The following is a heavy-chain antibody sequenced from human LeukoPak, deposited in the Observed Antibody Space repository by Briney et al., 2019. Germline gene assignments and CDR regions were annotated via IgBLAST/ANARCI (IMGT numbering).Heavy chain of an antibody. CDR2: ISSSGSTI. CDR3: ARGGAMVTMEALSY. CDR1: GFTFSSYE. Sequence: GGSLRLSCAASGFTFSSYEMNWVRQAPGEGLEWVSYISSSGSTIYYADSVKGRLTISRDNAKNSLYLQMNSLRAEDTAVYYCARGGAMVTMEALSYWGQGTLVTVSS. D-gene: IGHD5-18*01. V-gene: IGHV3-48*03. J-gene: IGHJ4*02.